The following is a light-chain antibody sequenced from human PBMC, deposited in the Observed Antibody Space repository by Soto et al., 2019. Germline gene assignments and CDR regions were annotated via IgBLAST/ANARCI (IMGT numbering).Light chain of an antibody. V-gene: IGLV2-14*01. CDR1: SSDVGGYNY. J-gene: IGLJ1*01. CDR3: SSCTSGSTLV. Sequence: QSALTQPASVSGSPGQSITISCTGTSSDVGGYNYVSWYQQHPGKAPKLMIYEVSNRPSGVSNRFSGSNSGNTASLTISGLQAEDEADYYCSSCTSGSTLVFGTGTKVAVL. CDR2: EVS.